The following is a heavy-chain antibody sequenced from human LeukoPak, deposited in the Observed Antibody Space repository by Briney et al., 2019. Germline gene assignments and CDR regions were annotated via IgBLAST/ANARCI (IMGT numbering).Heavy chain of an antibody. V-gene: IGHV3-30*04. CDR2: ISYDGSKK. Sequence: PGRSLRLSCAASGFTFSSYAMHWVRQAPGKGLEWVAIISYDGSKKYHADSVKGRFTISRDNSKNTLYLQMNSLRAEDTAVYYCAREITYYYDSSGYWDAFDIWGQGTMVTVSS. D-gene: IGHD3-22*01. CDR1: GFTFSSYA. CDR3: AREITYYYDSSGYWDAFDI. J-gene: IGHJ3*02.